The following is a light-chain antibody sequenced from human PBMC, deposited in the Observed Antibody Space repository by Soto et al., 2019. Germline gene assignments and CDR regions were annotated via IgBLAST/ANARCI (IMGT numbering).Light chain of an antibody. V-gene: IGKV3-20*01. CDR1: QSVSSSY. J-gene: IGKJ4*01. CDR3: QQYGSSPLT. CDR2: GAS. Sequence: EILLTQSPGTLSLSPGERATLSCRASQSVSSSYLAWYQQKPGQAPRLFIYGASTRATGIPDRFSGSGSGTDFSLTISRLEPEDFAVYYCQQYGSSPLTFGGGTKVEIK.